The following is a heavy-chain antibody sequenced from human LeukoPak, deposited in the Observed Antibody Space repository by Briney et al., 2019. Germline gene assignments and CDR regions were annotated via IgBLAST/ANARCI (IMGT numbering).Heavy chain of an antibody. D-gene: IGHD6-19*01. CDR2: IRYDGSNK. Sequence: GGSLRLSCAASGFTFSSYGMHWVRQAPGKGLEWVAFIRYDGSNKYYADSVKGRFTISRDNAKNTLYLQMNGLRAEDTAVYYCARDPRGSGWLDYWGQGTLVTVSS. CDR1: GFTFSSYG. CDR3: ARDPRGSGWLDY. V-gene: IGHV3-30*02. J-gene: IGHJ4*02.